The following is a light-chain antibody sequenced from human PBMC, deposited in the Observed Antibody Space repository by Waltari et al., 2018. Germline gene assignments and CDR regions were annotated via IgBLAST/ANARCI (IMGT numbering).Light chain of an antibody. CDR1: QSVSGY. Sequence: EIVLTQSPATLSLSPGERATLSCRASQSVSGYLAWYQQKPGQAPRLLIYDSSYRATGIPVRFSARRSETAFTLTISSLEPEDFAVYYCQQRSSWPGTFGQGTRLEIK. CDR2: DSS. J-gene: IGKJ5*01. V-gene: IGKV3-11*01. CDR3: QQRSSWPGT.